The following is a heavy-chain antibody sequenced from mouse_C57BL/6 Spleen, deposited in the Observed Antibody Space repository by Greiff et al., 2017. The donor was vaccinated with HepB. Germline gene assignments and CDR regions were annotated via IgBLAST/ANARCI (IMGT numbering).Heavy chain of an antibody. CDR1: GYTFTDYE. D-gene: IGHD2-2*01. CDR2: IDPETGGT. J-gene: IGHJ1*03. CDR3: TRSGGYYGYFDV. V-gene: IGHV1-15*01. Sequence: VQLQQSGAELVRPGASVTLSCKASGYTFTDYEMHWVKQTPVHGLEWIGAIDPETGGTAYNQKFKGKAILTADKSSSTAYMELRSLTSEDSAVYYCTRSGGYYGYFDVWGTGTTVTVSS.